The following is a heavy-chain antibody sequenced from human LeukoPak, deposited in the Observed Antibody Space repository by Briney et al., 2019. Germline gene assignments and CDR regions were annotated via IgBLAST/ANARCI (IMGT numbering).Heavy chain of an antibody. V-gene: IGHV1-69*13. D-gene: IGHD4-17*01. CDR3: ARRSGYGDYQFDY. Sequence: SVKVSCKASGGTFSSYAISWVRKAPGQGLEWMGGIIPIFGTANYAQKFQGRVTITADESTSTAYMELSSLRSEDTAVYYCARRSGYGDYQFDYWGQGTLVTVSS. CDR2: IIPIFGTA. J-gene: IGHJ4*02. CDR1: GGTFSSYA.